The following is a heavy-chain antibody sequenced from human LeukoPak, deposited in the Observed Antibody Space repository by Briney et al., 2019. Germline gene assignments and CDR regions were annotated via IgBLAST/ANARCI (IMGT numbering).Heavy chain of an antibody. CDR1: GFTFSNAW. Sequence: PGGSLRLSCAASGFTFSNAWMSWVRQAPGKGLEWVGRIKSKTDGGTTDYAAPVKGRFTISRDDSKNTLYLQMNSLKTEDTAVYYCTTGKWELLLLDYWGQGTLVTVSS. J-gene: IGHJ4*02. CDR2: IKSKTDGGTT. V-gene: IGHV3-15*01. CDR3: TTGKWELLLLDY. D-gene: IGHD1-26*01.